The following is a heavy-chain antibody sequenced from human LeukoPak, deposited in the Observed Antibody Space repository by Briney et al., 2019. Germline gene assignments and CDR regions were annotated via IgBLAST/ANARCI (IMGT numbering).Heavy chain of an antibody. Sequence: PGGSLRLSCAASGFTFSSYGMHWVRQAPGKGLEWVAVISYDGSNKYYADSVKGRFTISRDNSKNTLYLQMNSLRAEDTAVYYCAKVGLINQLRYFDWLFDYWGQGTLVTVSS. D-gene: IGHD3-9*01. J-gene: IGHJ4*02. CDR1: GFTFSSYG. V-gene: IGHV3-30*18. CDR3: AKVGLINQLRYFDWLFDY. CDR2: ISYDGSNK.